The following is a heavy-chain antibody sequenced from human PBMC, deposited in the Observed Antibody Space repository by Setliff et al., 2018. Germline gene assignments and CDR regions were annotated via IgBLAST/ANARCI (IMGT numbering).Heavy chain of an antibody. Sequence: GASVKVSCKASGYTFSNYGITWVRQAPGQGLEWMGWISAYSGNTKYAQKLQGRVTMTTDTSTTTAYLELRSLTSDDTAVCYCSRLVRYCTTTSCQGASGAEFWGQGALVTVSS. CDR3: SRLVRYCTTTSCQGASGAEF. J-gene: IGHJ4*02. CDR2: ISAYSGNT. V-gene: IGHV1-18*01. CDR1: GYTFSNYG. D-gene: IGHD2-2*01.